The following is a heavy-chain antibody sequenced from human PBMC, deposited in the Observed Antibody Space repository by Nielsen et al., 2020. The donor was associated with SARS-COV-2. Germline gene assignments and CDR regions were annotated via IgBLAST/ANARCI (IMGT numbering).Heavy chain of an antibody. CDR3: AVGYGDYDWYFDL. Sequence: GGSLRLSCAASGFTFDDYGMSWVRQAPGKGLEWVSGNWNGGSTGYADSVKGRFTISRDNAKNSLYLQMNSLRAEDTALYHCAVGYGDYDWYFDLWGRGTLVTVSS. V-gene: IGHV3-20*01. CDR2: NWNGGST. J-gene: IGHJ2*01. D-gene: IGHD4-17*01. CDR1: GFTFDDYG.